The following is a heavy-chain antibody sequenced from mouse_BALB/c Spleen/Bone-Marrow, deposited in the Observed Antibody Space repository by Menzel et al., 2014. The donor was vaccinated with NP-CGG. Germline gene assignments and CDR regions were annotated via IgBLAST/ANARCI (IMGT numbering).Heavy chain of an antibody. V-gene: IGHV1-77*01. D-gene: IGHD1-1*01. CDR1: GYTFTDYV. J-gene: IGHJ3*01. Sequence: VQLQESGPGLVKPGASVKMSCKASGYTFTDYVISWVKQRTGQGLEWIGEIYPGSGSTYYNEKFKGKATLTADKSSNTAYMQLSSLTSEDSAVYFCARGGGYGSSWFAYWGQGTLVTVSA. CDR2: IYPGSGST. CDR3: ARGGGYGSSWFAY.